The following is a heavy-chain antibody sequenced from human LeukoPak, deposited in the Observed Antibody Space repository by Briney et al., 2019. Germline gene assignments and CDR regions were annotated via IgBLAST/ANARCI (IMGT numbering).Heavy chain of an antibody. CDR2: VNPNSGDT. CDR1: GYTFTGYF. D-gene: IGHD6-6*01. CDR3: ARDPAEHLVGIDY. Sequence: GASVTVSCKASGYTFTGYFMHWVRQAPGQGLEWMGWVNPNSGDTNYEQKFQGRVTMTRDTSIATAYMELSGLRSDDTAVYYCARDPAEHLVGIDYWGQGTLVTVSS. J-gene: IGHJ4*02. V-gene: IGHV1-2*02.